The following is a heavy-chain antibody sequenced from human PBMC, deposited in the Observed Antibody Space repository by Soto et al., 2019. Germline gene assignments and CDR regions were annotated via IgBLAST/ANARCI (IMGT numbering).Heavy chain of an antibody. V-gene: IGHV2-26*01. D-gene: IGHD3-10*01. CDR1: GFSLSNARMG. CDR2: IFSNDEK. Sequence: QVTLKESGPVLVKPTETLTLTCTVSGFSLSNARMGVSWIRQPPGKALEWLAHIFSNDEKSYSTSLKSRLTISKDTSKSQVVLTMTNMDPVDTATYYCARILRAGLLWFGELFQEGGMDVWGQGTTVTVSS. CDR3: ARILRAGLLWFGELFQEGGMDV. J-gene: IGHJ6*02.